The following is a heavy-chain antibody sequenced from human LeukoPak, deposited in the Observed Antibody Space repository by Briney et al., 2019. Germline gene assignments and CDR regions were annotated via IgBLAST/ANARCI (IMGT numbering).Heavy chain of an antibody. J-gene: IGHJ4*02. CDR1: GFTFSSYA. CDR3: ARDRGYDFRSGPDY. V-gene: IGHV3-20*04. Sequence: GGSLRLSCAASGFTFSSYAMSWVRQAPGKGLEWVSGLNWNGGSTGYADSVKGRFTISRDNAKNSLYLQMNSLRAEDTALYYCARDRGYDFRSGPDYWGQGTLVTVSS. CDR2: LNWNGGST. D-gene: IGHD3-3*01.